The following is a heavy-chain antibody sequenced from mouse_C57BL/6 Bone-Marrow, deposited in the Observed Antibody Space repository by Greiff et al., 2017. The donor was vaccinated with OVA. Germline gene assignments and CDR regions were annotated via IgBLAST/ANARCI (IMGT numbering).Heavy chain of an antibody. Sequence: VQLQQPGAELVRPGTSVKLSCKASGYTFTSYWMHWVKRRPGQGLEWIGVIDPSDSYTNYNQKFKGKATLTVDTSSSTAYMQLSSLTSEDSAVYYCARRSRNTWFAYWGQGTLVTVSA. V-gene: IGHV1-59*01. CDR1: GYTFTSYW. CDR2: IDPSDSYT. CDR3: ARRSRNTWFAY. J-gene: IGHJ3*01.